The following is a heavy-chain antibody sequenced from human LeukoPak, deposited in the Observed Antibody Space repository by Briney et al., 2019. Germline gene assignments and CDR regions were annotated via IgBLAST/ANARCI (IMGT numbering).Heavy chain of an antibody. Sequence: SETLSLTCTVSGGSISSYYWSWIRQPPGKGLEWIGYIYYSGSTNYNPSLKSRVTISVDTSKNQFSLKLSSVTAADTAVYYCARGHYYDSSGYYYVPPYYYYYYGMDVWGRGTTVTVSS. CDR3: ARGHYYDSSGYYYVPPYYYYYYGMDV. CDR1: GGSISSYY. J-gene: IGHJ6*02. CDR2: IYYSGST. D-gene: IGHD3-22*01. V-gene: IGHV4-59*01.